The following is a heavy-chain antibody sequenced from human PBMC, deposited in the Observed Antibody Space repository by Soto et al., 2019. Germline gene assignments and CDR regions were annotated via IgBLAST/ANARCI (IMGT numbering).Heavy chain of an antibody. CDR2: VLYTGAT. Sequence: ASQMMRHPESVGEGSIINGDYCGNSKRQPPGKALEWIGYVLYTGATNYGPSLKSRAAISMDTSKKHFSLSLTSVTAADTAVHHCARDGFSYGLFLFWRQGIRVTVPS. D-gene: IGHD3-10*01. V-gene: IGHV4-30-4*01. CDR3: ARDGFSYGLFLF. J-gene: IGHJ4*02. CDR1: EGSIINGDYC.